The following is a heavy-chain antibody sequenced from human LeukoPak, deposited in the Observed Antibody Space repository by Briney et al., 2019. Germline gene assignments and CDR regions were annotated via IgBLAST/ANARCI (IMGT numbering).Heavy chain of an antibody. CDR3: ASRYCSGGRCDSSYYYYYGMDV. J-gene: IGHJ6*02. D-gene: IGHD2-15*01. CDR2: IIPIIGTA. V-gene: IGHV1-69*13. CDR1: GGTLNSFA. Sequence: SVKVSCKASGGTLNSFAISWVRQAPGQGLEWMGGIIPIIGTANYAQKFQGGVTITADESTNTAYMEVSSLRSEDTAVYYCASRYCSGGRCDSSYYYYYGMDVWGQGTTVTASS.